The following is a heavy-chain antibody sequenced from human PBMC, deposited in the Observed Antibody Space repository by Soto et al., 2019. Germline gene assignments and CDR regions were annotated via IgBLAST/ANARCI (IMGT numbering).Heavy chain of an antibody. V-gene: IGHV3-30*18. CDR1: GFTFSSYG. CDR2: ISYDGSNK. CDR3: AKERMVRGVIDY. D-gene: IGHD3-10*01. J-gene: IGHJ4*02. Sequence: QVQLVESGGGVVQPGRSLRLSCAASGFTFSSYGMHWVRQAPGKGLEWVAVISYDGSNKYYADSVKGRFTISRDNSKNTLYLQMNSLRAEDTAVYYCAKERMVRGVIDYWGQGTLVTVSS.